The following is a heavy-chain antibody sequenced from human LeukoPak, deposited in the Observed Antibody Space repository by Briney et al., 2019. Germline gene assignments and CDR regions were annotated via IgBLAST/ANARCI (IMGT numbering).Heavy chain of an antibody. D-gene: IGHD3-9*01. CDR2: IYYSGST. Sequence: SQTLSLTCTVSGGSISSGDYYWSWIRQPPGKCLEWIGYIYYSGSTYYNPSLKSRVTISVDTSKNQFSLKLSSVTAADTAVYYCARGRDYDILTGTLNWFDPWGQGTLVTVSS. CDR3: ARGRDYDILTGTLNWFDP. J-gene: IGHJ5*02. V-gene: IGHV4-30-4*08. CDR1: GGSISSGDYY.